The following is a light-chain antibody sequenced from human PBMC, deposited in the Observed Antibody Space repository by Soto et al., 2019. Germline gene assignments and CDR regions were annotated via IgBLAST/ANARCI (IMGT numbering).Light chain of an antibody. CDR1: SSDVGSYNL. CDR2: EVD. J-gene: IGLJ1*01. Sequence: QSALTQPASVSGSPGQSITISCTGTSSDVGSYNLVSWYQQHPGKVPELMIYEVDKRPSGVSNRFSASRSGNTASLTISGLQAEDEADYYCAAWDDSLNGYVFGTGTKVTVL. V-gene: IGLV2-23*02. CDR3: AAWDDSLNGYV.